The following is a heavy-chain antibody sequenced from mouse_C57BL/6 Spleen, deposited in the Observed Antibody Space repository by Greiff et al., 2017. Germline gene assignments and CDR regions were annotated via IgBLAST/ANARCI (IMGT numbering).Heavy chain of an antibody. CDR3: AREDYYGSRTFAY. CDR2: IDPSDSYT. V-gene: IGHV1-50*01. J-gene: IGHJ3*01. CDR1: GYTFTSYW. Sequence: VQLQQPGAELVKPGASVKLSCKASGYTFTSYWMQWVKQRPGQGLEWIGEIDPSDSYTNYNQKFKGKATLTVDTSSSTAYMQLSSLTSEDSAVYYCAREDYYGSRTFAYWGQGTLVTVSA. D-gene: IGHD1-1*01.